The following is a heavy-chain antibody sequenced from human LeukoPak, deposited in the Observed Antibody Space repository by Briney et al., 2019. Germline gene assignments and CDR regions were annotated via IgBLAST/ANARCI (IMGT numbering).Heavy chain of an antibody. V-gene: IGHV1-46*01. Sequence: ASVKVSCKASGYTFTSYYMHWVRQAPGQGLEWMGIINPSGGSTSNAQKFQGRVTMTRDTSTSTVYMELSSLRSEDTAVYYCATSPGFLEWLRGDGWFDPWGQGTLVTVSS. CDR1: GYTFTSYY. CDR2: INPSGGST. D-gene: IGHD3-3*01. CDR3: ATSPGFLEWLRGDGWFDP. J-gene: IGHJ5*02.